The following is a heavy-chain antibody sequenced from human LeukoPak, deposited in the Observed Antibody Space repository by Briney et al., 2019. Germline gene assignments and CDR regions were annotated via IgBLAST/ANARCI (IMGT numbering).Heavy chain of an antibody. J-gene: IGHJ4*02. CDR2: IYYSGST. CDR3: ARTAFEEYYYDSSGYYYVDY. Sequence: SETLSLTCTVSGGSISSYYWSWLRQPPGKGLEWIGYIYYSGSTNYNPSLKSRVTISVDTSKNQFSLKLSSVTAADTAVYYCARTAFEEYYYDSSGYYYVDYWGQGTLVTVSS. CDR1: GGSISSYY. D-gene: IGHD3-22*01. V-gene: IGHV4-59*01.